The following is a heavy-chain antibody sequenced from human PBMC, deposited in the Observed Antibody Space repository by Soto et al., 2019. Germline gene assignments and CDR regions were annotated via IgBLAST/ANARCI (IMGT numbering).Heavy chain of an antibody. J-gene: IGHJ5*02. CDR3: VRGGYSSSWERLDP. D-gene: IGHD4-4*01. V-gene: IGHV3-30-3*01. CDR1: GSSFPNYP. Sequence: PGWSLRLSCAASGSSFPNYPMHWVRQTPDKGLEWLAVISHDGVTKNSADSVKGRFSISRDNSRNRLYLDMNSLRTEDTAMYYCVRGGYSSSWERLDPWGQGTLVTVSS. CDR2: ISHDGVTK.